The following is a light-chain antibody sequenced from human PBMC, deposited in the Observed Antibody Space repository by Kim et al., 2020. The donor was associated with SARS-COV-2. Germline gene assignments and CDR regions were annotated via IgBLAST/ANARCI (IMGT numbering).Light chain of an antibody. CDR3: QSYDNSLNWV. J-gene: IGLJ3*02. CDR2: GNN. V-gene: IGLV1-40*01. CDR1: SSNIGTGYD. Sequence: QSVLTQPPSVSGAPGQRVTISCTGSSSNIGTGYDVHWYQQLPGTAPKLLIYGNNNRPSGVPDRFSGSKSGTSASLAITGLQAEDEADYYCQSYDNSLNWVFGGGTQLTVI.